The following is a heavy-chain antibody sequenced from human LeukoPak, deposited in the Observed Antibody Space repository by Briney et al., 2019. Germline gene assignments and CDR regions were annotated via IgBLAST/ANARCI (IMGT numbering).Heavy chain of an antibody. V-gene: IGHV3-30-3*01. D-gene: IGHD2-15*01. J-gene: IGHJ4*02. CDR2: ISYDGSNK. CDR3: ARPGVVTGTYYFDY. Sequence: GGSLRLSCAASGFTLSSYAMHWVRQAPGKGLEWVAVISYDGSNKYYADSVKGRFTISRDNSKNTLYLQMNSLRAEDTAVYYCARPGVVTGTYYFDYWGQGTLVTVSS. CDR1: GFTLSSYA.